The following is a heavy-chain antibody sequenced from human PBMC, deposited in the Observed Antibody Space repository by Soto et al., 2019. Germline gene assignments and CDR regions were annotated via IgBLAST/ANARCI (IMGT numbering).Heavy chain of an antibody. CDR3: ARDRRSSAYTIDY. CDR2: ISSSGSYI. Sequence: EVQLVESGGGLVKPGGSLRLSCAASGFTFSTYTMNWVRQAPGKGLEWVSSISSSGSYIYSADSVKGRFTISRDNAKNSMYLQMNSQRVEDTAVYFCARDRRSSAYTIDYWGQGTLVTVSS. V-gene: IGHV3-21*01. J-gene: IGHJ4*02. CDR1: GFTFSTYT. D-gene: IGHD2-2*02.